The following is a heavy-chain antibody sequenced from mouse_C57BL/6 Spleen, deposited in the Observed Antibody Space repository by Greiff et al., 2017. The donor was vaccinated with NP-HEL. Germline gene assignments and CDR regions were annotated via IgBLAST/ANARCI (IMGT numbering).Heavy chain of an antibody. CDR3: AREGLGSSYYFDY. CDR1: GYTFTDYN. V-gene: IGHV1-18*01. CDR2: INPNNGGT. J-gene: IGHJ2*01. Sequence: VQLQQSGPELVKPGASVKIPCKASGYTFTDYNMDWVKQSHGKSLEWIGDINPNNGGTIYNQKFKGKATLTVDKSSSTAYMELRSLTSEDTAVYYCAREGLGSSYYFDYWGQGTTLTVSS. D-gene: IGHD1-1*01.